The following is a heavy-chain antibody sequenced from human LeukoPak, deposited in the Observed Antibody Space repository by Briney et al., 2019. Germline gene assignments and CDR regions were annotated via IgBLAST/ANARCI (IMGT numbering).Heavy chain of an antibody. D-gene: IGHD7-27*01. CDR2: IYHTWST. CDR1: GGPVRDYY. Sequence: SETLSLTCTISGGPVRDYYWSWIRQSPGKGLEWIGYIYHTWSTSYSPSLKSRVTMSADTSQNQFSLKLSSVTAADTAVYYCASRKLGNDYWGQGTLVTVSS. V-gene: IGHV4-59*02. J-gene: IGHJ4*02. CDR3: ASRKLGNDY.